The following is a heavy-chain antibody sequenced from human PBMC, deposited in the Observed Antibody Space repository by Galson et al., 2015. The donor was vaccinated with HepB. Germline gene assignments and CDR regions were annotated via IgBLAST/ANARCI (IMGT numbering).Heavy chain of an antibody. Sequence: PALVKPTQTLTLTCTFSGFSLITSGVGVGWIRQPPGKALEWLALIYWDDDKRYSPSLKSRLTITKDPSKNQVVLAMTNMDPVDTATYYCAHSPYYSGSGYYQYYFDYWGQGTLVTVSS. CDR2: IYWDDDK. J-gene: IGHJ4*02. CDR1: GFSLITSGVG. D-gene: IGHD3-22*01. V-gene: IGHV2-5*02. CDR3: AHSPYYSGSGYYQYYFDY.